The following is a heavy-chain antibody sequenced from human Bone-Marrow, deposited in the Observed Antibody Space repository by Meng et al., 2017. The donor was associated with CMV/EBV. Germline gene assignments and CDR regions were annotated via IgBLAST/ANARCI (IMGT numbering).Heavy chain of an antibody. Sequence: ASVKVSCKASGYTFTSYGISWVRQAPGQGLEWMGWISAYNGNTNYAQKLQGRVTMTTDTSTSTAYMELRSVRSDDTAVYYCARDRGYDYSYGMDVWGQGTTFTVSS. D-gene: IGHD3-10*01. V-gene: IGHV1-18*01. CDR1: GYTFTSYG. J-gene: IGHJ6*02. CDR3: ARDRGYDYSYGMDV. CDR2: ISAYNGNT.